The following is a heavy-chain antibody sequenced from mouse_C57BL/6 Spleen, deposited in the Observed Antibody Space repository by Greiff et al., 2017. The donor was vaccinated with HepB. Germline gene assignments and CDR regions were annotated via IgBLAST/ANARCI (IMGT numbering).Heavy chain of an antibody. CDR1: GYTFTGYW. Sequence: QVQLQQSGAELMQPGASVKLSCKATGYTFTGYWIEWVKQRPGHGLEWIGEILPGSGSTNYNEKFKGKATFTADTSSNTANMQLSSLTTEDSAIYYCARRDGYYWYFDVWGTGTTVTVSS. CDR2: ILPGSGST. V-gene: IGHV1-9*01. D-gene: IGHD2-3*01. CDR3: ARRDGYYWYFDV. J-gene: IGHJ1*03.